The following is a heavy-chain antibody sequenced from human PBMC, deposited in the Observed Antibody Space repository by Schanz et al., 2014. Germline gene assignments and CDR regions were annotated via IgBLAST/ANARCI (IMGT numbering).Heavy chain of an antibody. CDR1: GFTFSSYA. Sequence: VQLVESGGGLVQPGGSLRLSCAASGFTFSSYAMSWVRQAPGKGLEWVSSISSSSSYIYYADSVKGRFTISRDNAKNSLYLQMNSLRAEDTAVYYCAREEGWGIAAAGTKHYYYGMDVWGQGTTVTVSS. CDR2: ISSSSSYI. CDR3: AREEGWGIAAAGTKHYYYGMDV. V-gene: IGHV3-21*01. J-gene: IGHJ6*02. D-gene: IGHD6-13*01.